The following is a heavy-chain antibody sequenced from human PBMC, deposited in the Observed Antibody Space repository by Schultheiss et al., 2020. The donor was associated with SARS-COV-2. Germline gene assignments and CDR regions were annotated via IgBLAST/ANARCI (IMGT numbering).Heavy chain of an antibody. V-gene: IGHV3-48*02. CDR2: ISSSSSTI. J-gene: IGHJ4*02. CDR3: ASERAYCGGDCYPSPFDY. Sequence: GESLKISCAASGFTFSSYSMNWVRQAPGKGLEWVSYISSSSSTIYYADSVKGRFTISRDNAKNSLYLQMNSLRDEDTAVYYCASERAYCGGDCYPSPFDYWGQGTLVTVSS. D-gene: IGHD2-21*01. CDR1: GFTFSSYS.